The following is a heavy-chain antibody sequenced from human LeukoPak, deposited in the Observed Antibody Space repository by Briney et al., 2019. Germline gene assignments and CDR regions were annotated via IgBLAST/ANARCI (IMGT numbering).Heavy chain of an antibody. CDR3: ARAGTPMVFDF. CDR1: GYTFNDYY. J-gene: IGHJ5*01. Sequence: ASVKVSCKASGYTFNDYYIHWVRQATGQGLEWMGWINPKSGDTNYAQKFQGRVTMTRDTSINTVYMELNSLRPDDTAIYYCARAGTPMVFDFWGQGTPVTVSS. CDR2: INPKSGDT. D-gene: IGHD3-10*01. V-gene: IGHV1-2*02.